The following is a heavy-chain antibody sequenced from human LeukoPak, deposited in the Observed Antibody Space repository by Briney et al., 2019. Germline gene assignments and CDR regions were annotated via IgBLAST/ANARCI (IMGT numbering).Heavy chain of an antibody. D-gene: IGHD2-2*01. J-gene: IGHJ5*02. V-gene: IGHV4-59*01. CDR3: ARGGGYCSSISCLFDP. CDR2: IHYTGST. CDR1: GGFISSYY. Sequence: SETLSLTCTVSGGFISSYYWSWIRQPPGKGLEWIGYIHYTGSTNFNPSLKSRVTISVDTCKTQFSLKRSSVTAADTAVYYCARGGGYCSSISCLFDPWGQGTLVTVSS.